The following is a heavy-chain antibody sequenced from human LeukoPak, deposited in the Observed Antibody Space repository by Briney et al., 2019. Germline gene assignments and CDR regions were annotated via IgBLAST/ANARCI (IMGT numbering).Heavy chain of an antibody. Sequence: GGALRQTCTASGFTTVDYAMSGVRQPPGKEREGVGCIRSKAYGGTTEYAASVKGRFTISRDDSKSIASLQMNSLKTEDTAVYFCTRGRIAVAGPFDYWGQGTLVTVSS. CDR3: TRGRIAVAGPFDY. CDR1: GFTTVDYA. J-gene: IGHJ4*02. CDR2: IRSKAYGGTT. D-gene: IGHD6-19*01. V-gene: IGHV3-49*04.